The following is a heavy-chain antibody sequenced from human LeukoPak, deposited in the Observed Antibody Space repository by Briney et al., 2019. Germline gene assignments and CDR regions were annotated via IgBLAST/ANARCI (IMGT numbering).Heavy chain of an antibody. D-gene: IGHD6-13*01. Sequence: GGSLRLSCAASGFTFSSYAMSWVRQAPGKGLEWVSAISGSGGSTYYADSVKGRFTISRDNSKNTLYLQMNSLRAEDTAVYYCAKEGVSSSNYYYYYGMDVWGQGTTVTVSS. V-gene: IGHV3-23*01. CDR2: ISGSGGST. J-gene: IGHJ6*02. CDR1: GFTFSSYA. CDR3: AKEGVSSSNYYYYYGMDV.